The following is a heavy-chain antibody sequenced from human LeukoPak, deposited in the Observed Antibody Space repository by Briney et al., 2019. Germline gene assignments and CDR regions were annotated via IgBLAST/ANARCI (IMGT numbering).Heavy chain of an antibody. CDR1: GGSISSSSYY. J-gene: IGHJ3*02. Sequence: SETLSLTCTVSGGSISSSSYYWGCIRQPPGKGLECIGSIYYSGSTYYNPSLKSRVTISVDTSKNQFSLKLSSVTAADTAVYYCAIGGYGYYSGPTDAFDIWGQGTMVTVSS. CDR2: IYYSGST. D-gene: IGHD4-17*01. CDR3: AIGGYGYYSGPTDAFDI. V-gene: IGHV4-39*07.